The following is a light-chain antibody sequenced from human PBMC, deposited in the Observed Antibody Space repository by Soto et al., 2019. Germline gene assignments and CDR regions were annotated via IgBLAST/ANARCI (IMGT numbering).Light chain of an antibody. CDR1: SSDVGGYNY. CDR2: DVS. CDR3: RSYTSSSPLGGV. V-gene: IGLV2-14*01. Sequence: QSALTQPASVSGSPGQSITISCTGTSSDVGGYNYVSWYQQHPGKAPKLMIYDVSNRPSGVSNRFSGSKSGNTASLTISGLQAEDEADYYCRSYTSSSPLGGVFGGGTKLTVL. J-gene: IGLJ2*01.